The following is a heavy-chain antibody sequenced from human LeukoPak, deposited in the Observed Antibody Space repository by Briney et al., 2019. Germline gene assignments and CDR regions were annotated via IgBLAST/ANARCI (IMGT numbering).Heavy chain of an antibody. CDR3: AKDYKTGYYGSGSYYFDY. V-gene: IGHV3-38-3*01. CDR1: GFTVSSNE. CDR2: ISGGST. Sequence: GGSLRLSCAASGFTVSSNEMSWVRQAPGKGLEWVSSISGGSTYYADSVKGRFTISRDNSKNTLYLQMNSLRAEDTAVYYCAKDYKTGYYGSGSYYFDYWGQGTLVTVSS. J-gene: IGHJ4*02. D-gene: IGHD3-10*01.